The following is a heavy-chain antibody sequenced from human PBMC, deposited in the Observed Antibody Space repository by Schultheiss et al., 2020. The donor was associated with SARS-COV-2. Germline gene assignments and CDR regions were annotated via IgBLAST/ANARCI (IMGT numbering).Heavy chain of an antibody. V-gene: IGHV5-51*01. J-gene: IGHJ6*03. Sequence: GESLKISCKGSGYSFTSYWIGWVRQMPGKGLEWMGIIYPGDSDTNYSPSFQGHVTISADKSISTAYLQWSSLKASDTAMYYCARTYYDFWSGYGYYMDVWGKGTTVTVSS. D-gene: IGHD3-3*01. CDR3: ARTYYDFWSGYGYYMDV. CDR2: IYPGDSDT. CDR1: GYSFTSYW.